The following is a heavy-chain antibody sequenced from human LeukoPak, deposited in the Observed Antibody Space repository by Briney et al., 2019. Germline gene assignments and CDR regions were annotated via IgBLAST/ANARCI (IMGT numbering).Heavy chain of an antibody. Sequence: GGSLRLSCAASGFTFSSYWMSWVRQAPGKGLEWVANIKQGGSEKYYVDSVKGRFTISRDNAKNSLYLQMNSLRAEDTAVYYCARDRYYYGSGSYYGYWGQGTLVTVSS. CDR2: IKQGGSEK. D-gene: IGHD3-10*01. J-gene: IGHJ4*02. CDR1: GFTFSSYW. V-gene: IGHV3-7*01. CDR3: ARDRYYYGSGSYYGY.